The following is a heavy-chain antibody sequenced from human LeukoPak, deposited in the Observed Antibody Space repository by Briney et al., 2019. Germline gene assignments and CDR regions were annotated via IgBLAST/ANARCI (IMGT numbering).Heavy chain of an antibody. Sequence: GGSLRLSCAASGFTFSSYWMSWVRQAPGKGLEWVANIKQDGSEKYYVDSVKGRFTISRDNAKNSLYLQMNSLRAEDTAVYYCARVGGYYDSSGYYSSTFDYRGQGTLVTVSS. D-gene: IGHD3-22*01. CDR1: GFTFSSYW. CDR3: ARVGGYYDSSGYYSSTFDY. CDR2: IKQDGSEK. V-gene: IGHV3-7*01. J-gene: IGHJ4*02.